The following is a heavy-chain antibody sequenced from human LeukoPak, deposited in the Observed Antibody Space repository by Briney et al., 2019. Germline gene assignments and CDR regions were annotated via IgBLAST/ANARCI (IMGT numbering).Heavy chain of an antibody. CDR3: ARAHSSGYYPPYY. CDR1: GGSFSGYY. V-gene: IGHV4-34*01. CDR2: INHSGST. J-gene: IGHJ4*02. D-gene: IGHD3-22*01. Sequence: PSETLSLTCAVSGGSFSGYYWSWIRQPPGKGLEWIGEINHSGSTNYNPSLKSRVTISVDTSKNQFSLKLSSVTAADTAVYYCARAHSSGYYPPYYWGQGTLVTVSS.